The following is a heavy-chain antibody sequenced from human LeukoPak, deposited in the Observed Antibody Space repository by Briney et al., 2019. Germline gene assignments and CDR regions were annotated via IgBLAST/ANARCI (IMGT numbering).Heavy chain of an antibody. D-gene: IGHD3-22*01. J-gene: IGHJ4*02. CDR1: GFTFSSYA. CDR2: NSGSGGST. Sequence: GGSLRLSCAASGFTFSSYAMSWVRQAPGKGLEWVSANSGSGGSTYYADSVKGRFTISRDNSKNTLYLQMNSLRAEDTAVYYCAKGYDSSGYYPSAGFDYWGQGTLVTVSS. V-gene: IGHV3-23*01. CDR3: AKGYDSSGYYPSAGFDY.